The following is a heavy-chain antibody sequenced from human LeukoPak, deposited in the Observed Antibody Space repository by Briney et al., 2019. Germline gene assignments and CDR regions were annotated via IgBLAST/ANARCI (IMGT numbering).Heavy chain of an antibody. J-gene: IGHJ5*02. CDR2: IYWNDAT. V-gene: IGHV2-5*01. CDR3: ALYDHDGGWLDP. CDR1: GFSLSTSRVG. Sequence: ESGPTLMKPTQTLTLTCTFSGFSLSTSRVGVGWIRQPPGKALEWLALIYWNDATRYSPSLKTRLTIIKNTSQNHVVLTMTNMDTVETATYYCALYDHDGGWLDPWGQGILVTVSS. D-gene: IGHD2-8*01.